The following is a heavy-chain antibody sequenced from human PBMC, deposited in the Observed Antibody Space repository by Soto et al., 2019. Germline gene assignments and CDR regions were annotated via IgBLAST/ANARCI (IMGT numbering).Heavy chain of an antibody. CDR2: ISDSGTKT. J-gene: IGHJ4*02. CDR3: AKDGIRKDDY. CDR1: GFSITDYA. V-gene: IGHV3-23*01. Sequence: PGGSLRLSCSASGFSITDYAMSWVRQAPGKGLEWVSSISDSGTKTFYGDSVKGRFAISRDTSKNTVYVQMNNLRAEDTALYYCAKDGIRKDDYWGQGTVVTVSS.